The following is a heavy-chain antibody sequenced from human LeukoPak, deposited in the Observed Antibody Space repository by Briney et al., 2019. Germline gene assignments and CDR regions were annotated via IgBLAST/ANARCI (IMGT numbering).Heavy chain of an antibody. CDR1: AFTFSNYW. CDR2: IKEDGSEI. V-gene: IGHV3-7*01. Sequence: GGSLRLSCAASAFTFSNYWMSWVRQAPGKGLEWVANIKEDGSEINYVDSVKGRFTISRDNAKNSLYLQMNSLTGDDTAVYYCARDRGYSSFNYWGQGTLVTVSS. CDR3: ARDRGYSSFNY. D-gene: IGHD4-23*01. J-gene: IGHJ4*02.